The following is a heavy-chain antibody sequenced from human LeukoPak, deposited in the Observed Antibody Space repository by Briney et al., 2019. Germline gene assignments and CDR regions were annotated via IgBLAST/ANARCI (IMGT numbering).Heavy chain of an antibody. J-gene: IGHJ4*02. CDR3: ARDIVVVPATLGY. D-gene: IGHD2-2*01. CDR2: ISSSSSYI. CDR1: GFTFSSYS. Sequence: GGSMRLSCAASGFTFSSYSMNWVSQAPGKGMEWVSSISSSSSYISYADSVKDRFTISRDNPKNSMYRQMNSLRAEDTAVYYCARDIVVVPATLGYWGQGTLVTVSS. V-gene: IGHV3-21*01.